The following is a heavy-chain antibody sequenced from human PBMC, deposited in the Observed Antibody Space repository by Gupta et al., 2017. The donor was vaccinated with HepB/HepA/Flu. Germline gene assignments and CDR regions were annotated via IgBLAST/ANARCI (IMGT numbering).Heavy chain of an antibody. Sequence: QLQLQESGPGLVKPSETLSLTCTVSGGSISSSSYYWGWIRQPPGKGLEWIGSIYYSGSTYYNPSLKSRVTISVDTSKNQFSLKLSSVTAADTAVYYCARHGGEYDFWSGYYYYYYYYMDVWGKGTTVTVSS. CDR2: IYYSGST. CDR3: ARHGGEYDFWSGYYYYYYYYMDV. D-gene: IGHD3-3*01. CDR1: GGSISSSSYY. J-gene: IGHJ6*03. V-gene: IGHV4-39*01.